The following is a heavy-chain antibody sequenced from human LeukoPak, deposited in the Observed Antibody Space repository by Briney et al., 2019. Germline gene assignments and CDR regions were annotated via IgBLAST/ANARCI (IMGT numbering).Heavy chain of an antibody. D-gene: IGHD6-13*01. Sequence: PSETLSLTCAVYGGSFSGYYWSWIRQPPGKGLEWIGEINHSGSTNYNPSLKSRVTISVDTSKNQFSLKLSSVTAAATAVYYCATSIAAAGSPTGYWGQGTLVTVSS. CDR2: INHSGST. CDR3: ATSIAAAGSPTGY. J-gene: IGHJ4*02. CDR1: GGSFSGYY. V-gene: IGHV4-34*01.